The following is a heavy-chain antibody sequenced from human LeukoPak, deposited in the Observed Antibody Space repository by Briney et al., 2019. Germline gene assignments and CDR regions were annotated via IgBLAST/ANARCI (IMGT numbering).Heavy chain of an antibody. J-gene: IGHJ4*02. CDR1: GFTFGSYA. Sequence: GGSLRLSCEASGFTFGSYAMYWVRQAPGEGLEWVAGIFGSGGSAHYADSAKGRFTISRDNSKNTVYLQINSLRAEDTAVYYCARDRSSIVVVPAASDYWGQGTLVTVSS. CDR2: IFGSGGSA. CDR3: ARDRSSIVVVPAASDY. V-gene: IGHV3-23*01. D-gene: IGHD2-2*01.